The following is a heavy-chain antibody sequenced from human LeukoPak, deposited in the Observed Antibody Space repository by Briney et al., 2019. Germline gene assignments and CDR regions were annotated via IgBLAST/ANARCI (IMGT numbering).Heavy chain of an antibody. CDR3: VRSRSYYFDY. Sequence: GGSLRLSCAASGFTFDDYGMSWVRQDPGRRLEWVSTVDWSGGRTSYADSVKGRFTVSRDNAKNSLYLQMNSLRAEDTASYFCVRSRSYYFDYWGQGTLVTVSS. CDR2: VDWSGGRT. J-gene: IGHJ4*02. CDR1: GFTFDDYG. V-gene: IGHV3-20*04. D-gene: IGHD1-26*01.